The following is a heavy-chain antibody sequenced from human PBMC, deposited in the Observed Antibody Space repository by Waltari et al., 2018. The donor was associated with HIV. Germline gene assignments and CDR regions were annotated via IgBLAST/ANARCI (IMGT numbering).Heavy chain of an antibody. Sequence: QVQLVQSGAEVKKPGSSVKVSCKASGGTFSSYAISWVRQAPGQGLEWMGGIIPIFGTANYAQKFQGRVTITADESTSTAYMELSSLRSEDTAVYYCARDNTIFGVVTLSRWFDPWGQGTLVTVSS. V-gene: IGHV1-69*01. CDR3: ARDNTIFGVVTLSRWFDP. D-gene: IGHD3-3*01. CDR2: IIPIFGTA. CDR1: GGTFSSYA. J-gene: IGHJ5*02.